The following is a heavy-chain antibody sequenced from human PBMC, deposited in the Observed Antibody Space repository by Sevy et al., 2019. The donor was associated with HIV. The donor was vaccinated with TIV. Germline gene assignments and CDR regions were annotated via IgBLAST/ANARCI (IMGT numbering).Heavy chain of an antibody. CDR3: TRGLATADTPEYYFDY. CDR1: GFTFGDYA. V-gene: IGHV3-49*03. D-gene: IGHD5-12*01. Sequence: GGSLRLSYTSSGFTFGDYAMSWFRQAPGKGLEWVAFIRRNSHEPYGGTTEYAASVKGRFTISRDDSKSIAYLQMNSLKTEDTAVYYCTRGLATADTPEYYFDYWGQGILVTVSS. CDR2: IRRNSHEPYGGTT. J-gene: IGHJ4*02.